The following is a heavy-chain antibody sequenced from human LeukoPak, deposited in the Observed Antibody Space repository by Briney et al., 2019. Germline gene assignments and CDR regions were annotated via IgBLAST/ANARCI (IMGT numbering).Heavy chain of an antibody. D-gene: IGHD1-26*01. CDR2: INSNGDDT. Sequence: GGSLRLSCAASGFTFSHYSMHWVRQAPGRGLEYVSAINSNGDDTYYVNSVKGRFTISRDNSKNTLYLQMGSLRVEDKAVYYCARDPGRSPDYWGQGTLVTVS. CDR1: GFTFSHYS. J-gene: IGHJ4*02. CDR3: ARDPGRSPDY. V-gene: IGHV3-64*01.